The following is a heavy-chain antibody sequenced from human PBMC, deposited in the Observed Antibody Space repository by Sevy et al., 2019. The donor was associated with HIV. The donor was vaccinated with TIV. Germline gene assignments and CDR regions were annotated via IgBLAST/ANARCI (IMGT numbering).Heavy chain of an antibody. Sequence: GGSLRLSCAASGFTFSDYSMNWVRQAPGKGLEWVSSITSSATDIHYADSVKGRFTISGDNAKNSLHLQMNDLRAEDTAVYYCARHFDCTGGRGYSQYYFDYWGQGTLVTVSS. V-gene: IGHV3-21*01. CDR1: GFTFSDYS. D-gene: IGHD2-15*01. J-gene: IGHJ4*02. CDR3: ARHFDCTGGRGYSQYYFDY. CDR2: ITSSATDI.